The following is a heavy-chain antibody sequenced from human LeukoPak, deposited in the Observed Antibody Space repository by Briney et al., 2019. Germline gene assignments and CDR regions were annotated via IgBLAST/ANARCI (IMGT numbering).Heavy chain of an antibody. Sequence: PGGSLRLSCAASQFTFSSYGMHRVRQAPGKGLEWVAFIRYDGSNKYYADSVKGRFSISRDTSKNTLYLQMIGLTVEDTAVYYCAKGHHRDGYDAFDIWGQGTMVTVSS. CDR2: IRYDGSNK. V-gene: IGHV3-30*02. D-gene: IGHD5-24*01. J-gene: IGHJ3*02. CDR1: QFTFSSYG. CDR3: AKGHHRDGYDAFDI.